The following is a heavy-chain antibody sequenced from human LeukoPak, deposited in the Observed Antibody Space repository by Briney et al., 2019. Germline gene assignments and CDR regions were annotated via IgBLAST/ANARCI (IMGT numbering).Heavy chain of an antibody. CDR2: IYGSGTI. V-gene: IGHV4-4*07. CDR3: ARVRGVIGEIYMDV. Sequence: SETLSLTCTVSGGSISRSYWSWMRQPAGKGPEWIGRIYGSGTITYNPSLESRVTMSVDTSKNQFSLKLRSVTAADTAVYYCARVRGVIGEIYMDVWGKGTTVTISS. CDR1: GGSISRSY. J-gene: IGHJ6*03. D-gene: IGHD3-10*01.